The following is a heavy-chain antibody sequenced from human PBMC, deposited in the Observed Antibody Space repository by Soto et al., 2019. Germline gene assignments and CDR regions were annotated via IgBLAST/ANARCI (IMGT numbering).Heavy chain of an antibody. CDR3: ASRIVVVPAAISGAAFDI. V-gene: IGHV4-34*01. CDR2: INHSGST. CDR1: GGSFSGYY. Sequence: SETLSLTCAVYGGSFSGYYWSWIRRPPGKGLEWIGEINHSGSTNYNPSLKSRVTISVDTSKNQFSLKLSSVTAADTAVYYCASRIVVVPAAISGAAFDIWGQGTMVTVSS. J-gene: IGHJ3*02. D-gene: IGHD2-2*01.